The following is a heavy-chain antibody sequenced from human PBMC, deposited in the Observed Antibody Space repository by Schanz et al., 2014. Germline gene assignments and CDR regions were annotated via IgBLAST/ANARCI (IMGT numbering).Heavy chain of an antibody. CDR3: ARDTAQSCIGPSCFEYFQH. CDR1: GYAFTTYG. J-gene: IGHJ1*01. Sequence: QVQLVQSGAEVKKPGASVRVSCKVSGYAFTTYGLNWVRQAPGQGLEWMGWISAYTNNTNYAQKVQGRVTMTTDTSTGTAYMELRSLRSDDTALYYCARDTAQSCIGPSCFEYFQHWGQGALVTVSS. D-gene: IGHD2-2*01. CDR2: ISAYTNNT. V-gene: IGHV1-18*01.